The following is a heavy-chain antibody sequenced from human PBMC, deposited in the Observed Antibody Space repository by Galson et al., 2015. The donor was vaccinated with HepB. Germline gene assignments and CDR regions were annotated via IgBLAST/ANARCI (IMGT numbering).Heavy chain of an antibody. Sequence: SLRLSCAASGFTFGDYYMNWIRQTPGKGLESISYITSSGNTKFYADSVKGRFIVSRDNAKNTLFLHMNSLRGEDTAIYYCARSLGASRLDFWGQGTLVTVSS. V-gene: IGHV3-11*01. CDR1: GFTFGDYY. D-gene: IGHD3-16*01. CDR2: ITSSGNTK. CDR3: ARSLGASRLDF. J-gene: IGHJ4*02.